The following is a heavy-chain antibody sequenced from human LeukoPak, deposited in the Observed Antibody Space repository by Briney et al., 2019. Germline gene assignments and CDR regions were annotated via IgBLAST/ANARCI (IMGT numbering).Heavy chain of an antibody. J-gene: IGHJ4*02. CDR1: GFTFSSYS. CDR3: ARGPITMIVVVPRDFDY. V-gene: IGHV3-48*04. D-gene: IGHD3-22*01. Sequence: GGSLRLSCAASGFTFSSYSMNWVRQAPGKGLEWVSYISSSSSTIYYADSVKGRFTISRDNAKNSLYLQMNSLRAEDTAVYYCARGPITMIVVVPRDFDYWGQGTLVTVSS. CDR2: ISSSSSTI.